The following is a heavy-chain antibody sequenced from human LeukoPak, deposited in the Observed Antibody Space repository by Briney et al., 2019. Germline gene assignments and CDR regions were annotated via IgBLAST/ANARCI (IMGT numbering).Heavy chain of an antibody. Sequence: SETLSLTCAVYGGSFSGYYWSWIRQPPGKGLEWIGYIYCSGSTNYNPSLKSRVTISVDTSKNQFSLKLSSVTAADTAVYYCARRNPRYDSSGYYENFDYWGQGTLVTVSS. CDR2: IYCSGST. D-gene: IGHD3-22*01. V-gene: IGHV4-59*12. CDR1: GGSFSGYY. J-gene: IGHJ4*02. CDR3: ARRNPRYDSSGYYENFDY.